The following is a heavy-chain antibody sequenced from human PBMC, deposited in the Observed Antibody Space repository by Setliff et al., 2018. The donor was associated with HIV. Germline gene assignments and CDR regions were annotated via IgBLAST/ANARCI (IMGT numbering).Heavy chain of an antibody. CDR2: ISAYSGDI. Sequence: ASVKVSCKASGYNFIDYNFIWVRQAPGQGLEWMGWISAYSGDINYSQKFQGRVTMTKDTSTSTAYMELRSLRSDDTAIYYCARGSEDNVWFDPWGQGTLVTVSS. J-gene: IGHJ5*02. CDR1: GYNFIDYN. CDR3: ARGSEDNVWFDP. V-gene: IGHV1-18*04. D-gene: IGHD3-10*01.